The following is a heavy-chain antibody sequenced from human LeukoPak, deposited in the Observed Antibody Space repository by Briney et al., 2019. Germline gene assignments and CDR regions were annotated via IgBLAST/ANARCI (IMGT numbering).Heavy chain of an antibody. CDR1: GFTFSSSA. V-gene: IGHV3-23*01. CDR3: AKDMQKRWLQLEYYFDY. Sequence: GGSLRLSCAASGFTFSSSAMSWVRQAPGKGLEWVSAISNNGGYTYYADSVQGRFTISRDNSKSTLCLQMNSLRAEDTAVYYCAKDMQKRWLQLEYYFDYWGQGTLVTVSS. D-gene: IGHD5-24*01. CDR2: ISNNGGYT. J-gene: IGHJ4*02.